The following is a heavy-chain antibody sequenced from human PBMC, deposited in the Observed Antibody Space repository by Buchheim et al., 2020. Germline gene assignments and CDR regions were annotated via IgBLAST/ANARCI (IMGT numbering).Heavy chain of an antibody. Sequence: QVQLQESGPGLVKPPEPLSLTCTVSGGPLNDYYWSWIRQAPGKGLEWVGYIYYSGNTNYNQSLKSRATISLDTSKKKFSLKMTSVTAADTAVYYCSSASQGAASDYGPYYFDYWCQG. CDR1: GGPLNDYY. CDR3: SSASQGAASDYGPYYFDY. J-gene: IGHJ4*02. D-gene: IGHD4-17*01. CDR2: IYYSGNT. V-gene: IGHV4-59*01.